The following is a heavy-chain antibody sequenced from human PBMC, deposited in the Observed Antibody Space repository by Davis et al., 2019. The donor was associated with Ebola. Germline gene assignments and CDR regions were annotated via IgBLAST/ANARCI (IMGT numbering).Heavy chain of an antibody. Sequence: PGGSLRLSCAASGFTFTAAWMSWVRQAPGKGLEWVGRIKSKTEGETIDYAAPVKGRFTISRDDSKNTLYLQMNSLIADDTALYYCARVRANSYIDYWGQGTLVTVSS. CDR2: IKSKTEGETI. CDR1: GFTFTAAW. J-gene: IGHJ4*02. V-gene: IGHV3-15*01. CDR3: ARVRANSYIDY.